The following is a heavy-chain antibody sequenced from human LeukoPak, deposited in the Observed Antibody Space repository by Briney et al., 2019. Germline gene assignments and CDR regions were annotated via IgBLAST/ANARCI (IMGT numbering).Heavy chain of an antibody. CDR3: AREGGYCSSTSCYNSYYYGMDV. CDR2: INPNSGGT. V-gene: IGHV1-2*02. J-gene: IGHJ6*02. Sequence: ASVKVSCKASGYTFTGYYMHWVRQAPGQGLEWMGWINPNSGGTNYAQKFQGRVTMTRDTSISTAYMELSRLRSDDTAVYYCAREGGYCSSTSCYNSYYYGMDVWGQGTTVTVSS. D-gene: IGHD2-2*01. CDR1: GYTFTGYY.